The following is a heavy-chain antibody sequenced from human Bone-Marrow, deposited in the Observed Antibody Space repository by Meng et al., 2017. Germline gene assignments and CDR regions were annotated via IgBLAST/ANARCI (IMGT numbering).Heavy chain of an antibody. Sequence: SETLSLTCTVSGGSISSNNYHWGWIRQPPGKGLEWIGSISYSGSTYYSPSLKSRVTISLDTSKNQVSLKVIYVTAADTAVYYCARVRPAIDYWGQGTLVTVSS. CDR3: ARVRPAIDY. J-gene: IGHJ4*02. CDR2: ISYSGST. D-gene: IGHD4-17*01. V-gene: IGHV4-39*07. CDR1: GGSISSNNYH.